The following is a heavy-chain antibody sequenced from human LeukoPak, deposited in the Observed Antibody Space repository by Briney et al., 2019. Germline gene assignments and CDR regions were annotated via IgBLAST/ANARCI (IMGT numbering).Heavy chain of an antibody. CDR3: ARGLLGLRLGELSLGDY. D-gene: IGHD3-16*02. J-gene: IGHJ4*02. CDR2: MNPISGNT. V-gene: IGHV1-8*01. Sequence: ASVKVSCKASGYTFTSYDINWVRQATGQGLEWMGWMNPISGNTGYAQKFQGRVTMTRNTSISTAYMELSSLRSEDTAVYYCARGLLGLRLGELSLGDYWGQGTLVTVSS. CDR1: GYTFTSYD.